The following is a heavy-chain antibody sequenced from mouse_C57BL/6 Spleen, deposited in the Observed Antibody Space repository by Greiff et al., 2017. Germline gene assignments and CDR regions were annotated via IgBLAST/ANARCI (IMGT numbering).Heavy chain of an antibody. D-gene: IGHD2-3*01. CDR2: ISSGGDYS. J-gene: IGHJ4*01. CDR3: TRDHNGYYYGYYAMGY. CDR1: GFTFSSYA. V-gene: IGHV5-9-1*02. Sequence: EVMLVESGAGLVKPGGSLKLSCAASGFTFSSYAMSWVRQTPEKRLEWVAYISSGGDYSHYAATVKGRFTITRDNARNTLYLQMSSLKSEDTAMYYSTRDHNGYYYGYYAMGYWGQGTTVTVSS.